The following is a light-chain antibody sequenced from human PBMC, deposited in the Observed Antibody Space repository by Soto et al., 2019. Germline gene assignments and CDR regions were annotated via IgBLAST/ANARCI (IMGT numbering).Light chain of an antibody. CDR2: GAS. Sequence: EIVLTQSPGTLSLSPGERATLPCRGSKHGLSSYFAWYQQKPAQPPTLLIYGASTRATGIPDRFSGSGSGTEFTLTISSLEPEDFAVYYCHQYGSSPWTFGQGTKVDI. CDR1: KHGLSSY. V-gene: IGKV3-20*01. J-gene: IGKJ1*01. CDR3: HQYGSSPWT.